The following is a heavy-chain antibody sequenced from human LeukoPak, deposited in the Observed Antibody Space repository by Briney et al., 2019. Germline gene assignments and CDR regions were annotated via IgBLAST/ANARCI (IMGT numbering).Heavy chain of an antibody. CDR2: IYYSGST. J-gene: IGHJ4*02. Sequence: SQTLSLTCTVPGGSISSGGYYWSWIRQHPGKGLEWIGYIYYSGSTYYNPSLKSRVTISVDTSKNQFSLKLSSVTAADTAVYYCARAPYYYDSSTGGVGYYFDYWGQGTLVTVSS. V-gene: IGHV4-31*03. D-gene: IGHD3-22*01. CDR3: ARAPYYYDSSTGGVGYYFDY. CDR1: GGSISSGGYY.